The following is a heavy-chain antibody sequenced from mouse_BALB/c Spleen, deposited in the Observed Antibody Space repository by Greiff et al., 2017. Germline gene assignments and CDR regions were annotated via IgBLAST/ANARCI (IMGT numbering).Heavy chain of an antibody. J-gene: IGHJ2*01. Sequence: ESGPGLVKPSQSLSLTCSVTGYSITSGYYWNWIRQFPGNKLEWMGYISYDGSNNYNPSLKNRISITRDTSKNQFFLKLNSVTTEDTATYYCARDHYGSSFDYWGQGTTLTVSS. D-gene: IGHD1-1*01. CDR2: ISYDGSN. CDR1: GYSITSGYY. CDR3: ARDHYGSSFDY. V-gene: IGHV3-6*02.